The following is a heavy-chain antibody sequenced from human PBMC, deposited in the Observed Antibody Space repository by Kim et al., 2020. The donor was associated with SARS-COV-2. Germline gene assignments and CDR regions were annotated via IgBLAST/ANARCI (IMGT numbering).Heavy chain of an antibody. V-gene: IGHV3-21*01. CDR1: GFTFSTYS. CDR2: ITSSGRNI. Sequence: GGSLRLSCAASGFTFSTYSMHWVRQAPGKGLEWVSSITSSGRNIYYADSVKGRFIISRDNAKNSLYLQMNSLRAEDTAVYYCARVVNIAVAEYYYYGMDVCGEGTTVTAS. CDR3: ARVVNIAVAEYYYYGMDV. J-gene: IGHJ6*01. D-gene: IGHD6-19*01.